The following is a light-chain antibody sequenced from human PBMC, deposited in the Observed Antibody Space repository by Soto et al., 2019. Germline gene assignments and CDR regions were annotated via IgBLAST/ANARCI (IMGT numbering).Light chain of an antibody. J-gene: IGLJ2*01. CDR2: DNN. Sequence: QSALTQPPSASGSPGQSVTISCTGPSDDVGDHNFVCWYQQHPGKAPKLIIYDNNKRPSGIPDRFSGSKSGTSATLGITGLQTGDEADYYCGTWDSSLSADVVFGGGTKLTVL. V-gene: IGLV1-51*01. CDR1: SDDVGDHNF. CDR3: GTWDSSLSADVV.